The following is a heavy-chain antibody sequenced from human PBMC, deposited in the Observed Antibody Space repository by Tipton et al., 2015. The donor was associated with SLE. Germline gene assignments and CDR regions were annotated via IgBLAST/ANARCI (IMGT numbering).Heavy chain of an antibody. Sequence: SLRLSCAASGFTFSSYSMNWVRQAPGKGLEWVSYISSSSSTIYYADSVKGRFTISRDNSKNTLYLQMNSLRAEDTAVYYCARDRIVATIRHYFDYWGQGTLVTVSS. V-gene: IGHV3-48*01. J-gene: IGHJ4*02. CDR3: ARDRIVATIRHYFDY. D-gene: IGHD5-12*01. CDR2: ISSSSSTI. CDR1: GFTFSSYS.